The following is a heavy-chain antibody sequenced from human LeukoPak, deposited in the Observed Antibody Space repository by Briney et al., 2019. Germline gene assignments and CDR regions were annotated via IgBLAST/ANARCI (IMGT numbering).Heavy chain of an antibody. Sequence: PSETLSLTCTVSGGSISSGDYYWSWIRQPPGKGLEWIGYIYYSGSTYYNPSLKSRVTISVDTSKNQFSLKLSSVTAADTAVYYCARVGYCSSTSCYPYLPFDYWGQGTLVTVSS. J-gene: IGHJ4*02. V-gene: IGHV4-30-4*02. D-gene: IGHD2-2*01. CDR3: ARVGYCSSTSCYPYLPFDY. CDR2: IYYSGST. CDR1: GGSISSGDYY.